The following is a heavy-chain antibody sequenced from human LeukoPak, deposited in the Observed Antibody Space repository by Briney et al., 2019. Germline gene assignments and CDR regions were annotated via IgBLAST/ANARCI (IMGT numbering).Heavy chain of an antibody. CDR2: ISPDSGGT. CDR3: ARGTVGATLVPNPFDY. V-gene: IGHV1-2*02. CDR1: GYTFIDYY. J-gene: IGHJ4*02. D-gene: IGHD1-26*01. Sequence: ASVKVSCKASGYTFIDYYIHWVRQAPGQGLEFLGWISPDSGGTNYPQKFQGRVTLTRDTSISTAYMELSRLRSDDTAVYYCARGTVGATLVPNPFDYWGQGTLVTVSS.